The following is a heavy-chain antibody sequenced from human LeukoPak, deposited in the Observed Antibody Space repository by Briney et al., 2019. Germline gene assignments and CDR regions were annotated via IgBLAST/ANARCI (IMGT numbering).Heavy chain of an antibody. CDR2: MNPNSGNT. CDR3: ARVKSTYYYYGMDV. J-gene: IGHJ6*02. V-gene: IGHV1-8*02. Sequence: ASVKVSCKASGYTFTGYYMHWVRQATGQGLEWMGWMNPNSGNTGYAQKFQGRVTMTRNTSISTAYMELSSLRSEDTAVYYCARVKSTYYYYGMDVWGQGTTVTVSS. CDR1: GYTFTGYY.